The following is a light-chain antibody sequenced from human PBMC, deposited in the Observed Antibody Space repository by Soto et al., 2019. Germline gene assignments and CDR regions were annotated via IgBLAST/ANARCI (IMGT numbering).Light chain of an antibody. V-gene: IGLV2-14*01. CDR3: SSYTSSSTPFYV. J-gene: IGLJ1*01. Sequence: QSVLTQPASVSGSPGPSITISCPVTSSDVGGYNYVSWYQQHPGKAPKLMIYDVSNRPSGVSNRFSGSKSGNTASLTISGLQAEDEADYYCSSYTSSSTPFYVFGPGTKVTDL. CDR2: DVS. CDR1: SSDVGGYNY.